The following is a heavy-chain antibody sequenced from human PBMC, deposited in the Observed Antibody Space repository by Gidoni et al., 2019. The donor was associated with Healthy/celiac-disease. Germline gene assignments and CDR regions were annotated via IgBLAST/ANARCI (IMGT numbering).Heavy chain of an antibody. V-gene: IGHV4-39*01. Sequence: STYYNPSLKSRVTISVDTSKNQFSLKLSSVTAADTAVYYCARQIRFLEWLLGSQTSYYFDYWGQGTLVTVSS. CDR2: ST. CDR3: ARQIRFLEWLLGSQTSYYFDY. J-gene: IGHJ4*02. D-gene: IGHD3-3*01.